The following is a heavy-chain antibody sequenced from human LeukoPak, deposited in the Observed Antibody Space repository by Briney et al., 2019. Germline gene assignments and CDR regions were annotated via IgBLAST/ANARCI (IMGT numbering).Heavy chain of an antibody. CDR1: GFTFSTHA. J-gene: IGHJ4*02. CDR2: IGGSDGST. CDR3: AKRDSSGSYPYYFDY. V-gene: IGHV3-23*01. Sequence: GGSLRLSCVASGFTFSTHAMSWVRLAPGKGLEWVSAIGGSDGSTYYADSVKGRSTISRDNSKDTLYLQMNSLRVEDTATYYCAKRDSSGSYPYYFDYWGQGTLVTVSS. D-gene: IGHD3-22*01.